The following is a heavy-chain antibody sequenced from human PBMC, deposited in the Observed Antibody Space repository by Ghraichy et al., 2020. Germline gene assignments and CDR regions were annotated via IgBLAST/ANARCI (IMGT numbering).Heavy chain of an antibody. V-gene: IGHV3-23*01. J-gene: IGHJ3*02. CDR3: AKVPGSRGSGYWSPDSFDI. CDR2: ISGSGGST. CDR1: GFTFSSYA. D-gene: IGHD3-3*01. Sequence: GESLNISCAASGFTFSSYAMSWVRQAPGKGLEWVSAISGSGGSTYYADSVKGRFTISRDNSKNTLYLQMNSLRAEDTAVYYCAKVPGSRGSGYWSPDSFDIWGQGTMVTVSS.